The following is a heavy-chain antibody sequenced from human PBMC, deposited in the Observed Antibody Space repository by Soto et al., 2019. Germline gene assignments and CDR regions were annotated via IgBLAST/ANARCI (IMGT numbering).Heavy chain of an antibody. J-gene: IGHJ3*02. V-gene: IGHV3-23*01. CDR1: GFTFSSYA. CDR3: AKSLSATIAAFDI. D-gene: IGHD5-12*01. CDR2: ISGSGGST. Sequence: EVQLLESGGGLVQPGGSLRLSCAASGFTFSSYAMSWVRQAPGKGLEWVSAISGSGGSTYYADSVKGRFTISRDNSKNTLDLQMNSLRAEDTAVYYCAKSLSATIAAFDIWGQGTMVTVSS.